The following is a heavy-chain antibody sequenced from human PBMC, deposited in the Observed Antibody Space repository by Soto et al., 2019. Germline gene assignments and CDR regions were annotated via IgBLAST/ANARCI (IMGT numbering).Heavy chain of an antibody. Sequence: QVQLVQSGAEVKKPGSSVKVSCKASGGTFSTYTINWVRQAPGQGLEWMGGIIPMFGTANYAQKFQGRVTITADXSXSXPDMELSSLRSEDTAVYYCARRYCISTSCHYYGMDVWGQGTTVTVSS. V-gene: IGHV1-69*12. CDR1: GGTFSTYT. CDR2: IIPMFGTA. D-gene: IGHD2-2*01. CDR3: ARRYCISTSCHYYGMDV. J-gene: IGHJ6*02.